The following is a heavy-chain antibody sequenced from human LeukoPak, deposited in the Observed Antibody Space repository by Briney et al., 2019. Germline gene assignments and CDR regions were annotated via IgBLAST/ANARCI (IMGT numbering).Heavy chain of an antibody. Sequence: GSLRLSCATSGFTFSDYYMSWIRQPPGKGLEWIGEINHSGSTNYNPSLKSRVTISVDTSKNQFPLKLSSVTAADTAVYYCARQRLRFYYYYMDVWGKGTTVTISS. V-gene: IGHV4-34*01. CDR1: GFTFSDYY. J-gene: IGHJ6*03. CDR3: ARQRLRFYYYYMDV. D-gene: IGHD3-16*01. CDR2: INHSGST.